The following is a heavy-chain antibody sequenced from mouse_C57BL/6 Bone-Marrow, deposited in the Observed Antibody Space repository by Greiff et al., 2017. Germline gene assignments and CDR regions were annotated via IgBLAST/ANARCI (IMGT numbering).Heavy chain of an antibody. V-gene: IGHV1-59*01. Sequence: QVQLQQPGAELVRPGTSVKLSCKASGYTFTSYWMHWVKQRPGQGLEWIGVIDPSDSYTNCNQKFKGKATLTVDTSSSTAYTQLSSLTSEDSAVYYCARSEGPWYFDVWGTGTTVTVSS. CDR3: ARSEGPWYFDV. J-gene: IGHJ1*03. CDR1: GYTFTSYW. CDR2: IDPSDSYT. D-gene: IGHD3-3*01.